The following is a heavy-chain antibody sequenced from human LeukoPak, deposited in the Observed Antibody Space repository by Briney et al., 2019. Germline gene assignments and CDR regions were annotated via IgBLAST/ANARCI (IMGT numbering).Heavy chain of an antibody. Sequence: SETLSLTCAVYGGSFSGYYWSWIRQPPGKGLEWIGEINHSGSTNYNPSLKSRVTISVDTSKNRFSLRLSSVTAADTAVYYCARDLGGSYSSETWFDPWGQGTLVTVSS. J-gene: IGHJ5*02. V-gene: IGHV4-34*01. CDR2: INHSGST. CDR3: ARDLGGSYSSETWFDP. CDR1: GGSFSGYY. D-gene: IGHD1-26*01.